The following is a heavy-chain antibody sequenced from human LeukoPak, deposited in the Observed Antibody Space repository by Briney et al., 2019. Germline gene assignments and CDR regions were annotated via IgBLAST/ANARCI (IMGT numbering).Heavy chain of an antibody. CDR2: ISAYNGNT. CDR3: ARDAPVNYDFWSGYYSNYYYYYYMDV. CDR1: GYAFTSYG. D-gene: IGHD3-3*01. J-gene: IGHJ6*03. V-gene: IGHV1-18*01. Sequence: ASVKVSCKASGYAFTSYGISWVRQAPGQGLEWMGWISAYNGNTNYAQKLQGRVTMTTDTSTSTAYMELRSLRSDDTAVYYCARDAPVNYDFWSGYYSNYYYYYYMDVWGKGTTVTVSS.